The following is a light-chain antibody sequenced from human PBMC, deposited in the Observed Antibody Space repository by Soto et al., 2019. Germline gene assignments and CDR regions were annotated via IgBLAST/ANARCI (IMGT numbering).Light chain of an antibody. V-gene: IGKV3-11*01. Sequence: EIVLTQSPATLSLSPGERATLSCRASQNINSYLAWYQQKPGQAPKLLIYATSTRPTGIPARFSGSGSGTDFTLSISSLEPEDFAVYYCQQRSSWPFTFGPGTKVDIK. CDR1: QNINSY. CDR2: ATS. CDR3: QQRSSWPFT. J-gene: IGKJ3*01.